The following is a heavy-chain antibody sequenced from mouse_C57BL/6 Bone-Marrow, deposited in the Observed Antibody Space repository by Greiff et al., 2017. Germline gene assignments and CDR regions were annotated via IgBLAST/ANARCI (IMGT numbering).Heavy chain of an antibody. D-gene: IGHD2-1*01. V-gene: IGHV5-17*01. CDR1: GFTFSDYG. CDR2: ISSGSSTI. J-gene: IGHJ3*01. CDR3: ARRGLPFAY. Sequence: EVNVVESGGGLVKPGGSLKLSCAASGFTFSDYGMHWVRQAPEKGLEWVAYISSGSSTIYYADTVQGRFTISRDNAKNTLFLQMTSLRSEETAMYYCARRGLPFAYWGQGTLVTVSA.